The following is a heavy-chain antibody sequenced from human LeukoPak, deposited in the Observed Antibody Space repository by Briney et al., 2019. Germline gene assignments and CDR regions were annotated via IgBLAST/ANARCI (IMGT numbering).Heavy chain of an antibody. CDR1: GFTFSSYA. CDR2: ISYDGTNT. J-gene: IGHJ4*02. Sequence: PGGSLRLSCAASGFTFSSYAMHWVSQAPGKGLEWVAAISYDGTNTYYTDSAKGRFTISRDNSKNTLYLQMNSLRAEDTAVYSCARGRYTGYDSGYFDYWGQGILVTVSS. D-gene: IGHD5-12*01. V-gene: IGHV3-30*04. CDR3: ARGRYTGYDSGYFDY.